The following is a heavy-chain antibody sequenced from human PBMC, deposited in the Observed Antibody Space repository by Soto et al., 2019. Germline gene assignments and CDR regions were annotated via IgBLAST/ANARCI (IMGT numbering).Heavy chain of an antibody. Sequence: QVQLQQWGAGLLKPSETLSLTCAVYGGSFSGYYWSWIRQPPGKGLEWIGEINHSGSTNYNPSLKSRVTISVDTSKNQFSLKLSSVTAADTAVYYCARGLLVRGVKMDYFDYWGQGTLVTVSS. CDR2: INHSGST. J-gene: IGHJ4*02. CDR1: GGSFSGYY. CDR3: ARGLLVRGVKMDYFDY. V-gene: IGHV4-34*01. D-gene: IGHD3-10*01.